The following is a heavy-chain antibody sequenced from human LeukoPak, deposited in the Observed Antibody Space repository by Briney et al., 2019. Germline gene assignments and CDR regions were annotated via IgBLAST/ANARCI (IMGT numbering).Heavy chain of an antibody. D-gene: IGHD6-13*01. CDR3: ARGGAAGSFDY. CDR2: IYSGGTT. Sequence: GGSLRLSCAASGFTVSSNYMSWVRQAPGKGLEWVSVIYSGGTTYYADSVKGKFTISRDNSKNTLYLQMNSLRAEDTAVYFCARGGAAGSFDYWGQGSLVTVSS. CDR1: GFTVSSNY. V-gene: IGHV3-66*01. J-gene: IGHJ4*02.